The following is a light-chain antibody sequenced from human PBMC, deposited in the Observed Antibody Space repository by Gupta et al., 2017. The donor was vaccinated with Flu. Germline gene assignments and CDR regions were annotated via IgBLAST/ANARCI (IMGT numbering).Light chain of an antibody. CDR1: QSVTTY. J-gene: IGKJ3*01. CDR3: QQRYDWPVS. CDR2: DTS. V-gene: IGKV3-11*01. Sequence: PATLSLSPGERATLSCRASQSVTTYLAWYQQKPGQAPRLLIYDTSNRATGIPARFSGSGSGTEFTLTISSLEPEDFAVYYCQQRYDWPVSFGHGTKVDIK.